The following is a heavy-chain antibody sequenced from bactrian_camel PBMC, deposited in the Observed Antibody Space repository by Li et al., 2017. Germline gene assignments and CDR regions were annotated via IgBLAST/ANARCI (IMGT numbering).Heavy chain of an antibody. CDR3: ARDVIGGT. V-gene: IGHV3S1*01. Sequence: VQLVESGGDLVQPGGSLRLACAVSGFTSEFTFSMVYTHWVRQAPGKGLEWVSGADTGGDTTGYADSVKGRFTISRDNAKNTVYLQMDSLKLEDTAVYYCARDVIGGTRGQGTQVTVS. J-gene: IGHJ6*01. CDR2: ADTGGDTT. CDR1: GFTSEFTFSMVY.